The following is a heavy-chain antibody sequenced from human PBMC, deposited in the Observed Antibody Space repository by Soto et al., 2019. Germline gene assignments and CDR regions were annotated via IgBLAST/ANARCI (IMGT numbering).Heavy chain of an antibody. Sequence: SVKVSCKASGGTFGSSAVQWVRQARGQRLEWIGWIVVGSGNTNYAQKFQERVTITRDMSTSTAYMELSSLRSEDTAVYYCAAGLVAGTISQFDYWGQGALVTSPQ. J-gene: IGHJ4*02. CDR2: IVVGSGNT. V-gene: IGHV1-58*01. D-gene: IGHD6-19*01. CDR1: GGTFGSSA. CDR3: AAGLVAGTISQFDY.